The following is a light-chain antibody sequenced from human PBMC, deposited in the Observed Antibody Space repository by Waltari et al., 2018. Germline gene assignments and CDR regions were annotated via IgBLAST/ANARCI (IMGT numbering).Light chain of an antibody. Sequence: SYVVTQPPSVSVAPGETATITCGGDNIGTYSVHWYQQKAGQAPGLVIFSDSARPSGFPDRFSASNSGNTATLTISRVEAGDEARYYCHVWHPHVDPGVFGTGTEVTVL. CDR1: NIGTYS. J-gene: IGLJ1*01. CDR3: HVWHPHVDPGV. CDR2: SDS. V-gene: IGLV3-21*04.